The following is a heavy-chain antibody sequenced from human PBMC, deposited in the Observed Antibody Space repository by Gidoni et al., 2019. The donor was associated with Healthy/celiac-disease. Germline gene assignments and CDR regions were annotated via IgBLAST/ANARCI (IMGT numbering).Heavy chain of an antibody. Sequence: QVQLQQWGAGLLKPSETLSLTCAVYGGSFSGYYWSWIRQPPGKGLEWIGEINHSGSTNSNPSLKSRVTISVDTSKNQFSLKLSSVTAADTAVYYCARGLRFWSGYYYGYWGQGTLVTVSS. CDR3: ARGLRFWSGYYYGY. CDR2: INHSGST. J-gene: IGHJ4*02. CDR1: GGSFSGYY. D-gene: IGHD3-3*01. V-gene: IGHV4-34*01.